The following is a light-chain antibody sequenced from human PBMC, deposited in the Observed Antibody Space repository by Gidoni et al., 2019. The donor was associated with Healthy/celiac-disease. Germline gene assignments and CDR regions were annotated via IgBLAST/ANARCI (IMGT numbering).Light chain of an antibody. CDR3: QQYNSYSPLA. V-gene: IGKV1-5*03. J-gene: IGKJ1*01. CDR2: KAS. CDR1: QSISSW. Sequence: DIQMTQSPSTLSASVGDRVTITCRASQSISSWLAWYQQQPGKAPKLLIYKASSLESGVPSRFSGSGSGTEFTLTISSLQPDDFATYYCQQYNSYSPLAFXXXTKVEIK.